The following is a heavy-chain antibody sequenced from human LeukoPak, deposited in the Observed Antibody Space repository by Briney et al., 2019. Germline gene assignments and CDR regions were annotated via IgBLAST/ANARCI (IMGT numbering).Heavy chain of an antibody. Sequence: SETLSLTCTVSGGSVRPYYWNWIRQPPGKGLEWIGYIYYSGTTKYKSSLESRVTISVDTSKNQFSLKLRSVTAADTAVYYCARGGTGDPGVDYWGQGTLVTVPP. CDR1: GGSVRPYY. CDR2: IYYSGTT. CDR3: ARGGTGDPGVDY. J-gene: IGHJ4*02. V-gene: IGHV4-59*02. D-gene: IGHD7-27*01.